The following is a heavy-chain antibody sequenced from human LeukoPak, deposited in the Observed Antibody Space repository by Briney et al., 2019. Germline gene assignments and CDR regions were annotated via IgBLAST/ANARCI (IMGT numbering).Heavy chain of an antibody. Sequence: SVKVSCKASGGTFSSYAISWVRQAPGQGLEWMGGIIPIFGTANYAQKFQGRVTITADKSTSTAYMELSSLRSEDTAVYYCARWRFLEWISLAHGYYYMDVWGKGTTVTVSS. D-gene: IGHD3-3*01. CDR2: IIPIFGTA. V-gene: IGHV1-69*06. CDR3: ARWRFLEWISLAHGYYYMDV. CDR1: GGTFSSYA. J-gene: IGHJ6*03.